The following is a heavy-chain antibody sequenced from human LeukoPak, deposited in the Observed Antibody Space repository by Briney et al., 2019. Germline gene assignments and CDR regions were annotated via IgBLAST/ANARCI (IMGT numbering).Heavy chain of an antibody. CDR2: IYYSGST. J-gene: IGHJ4*02. D-gene: IGHD3-9*01. CDR3: ARGLRHYDILTGYYEIDY. Sequence: SETLSLTCTVSGGSIGSSSYYWGWIRRPPGKGLEWIGSIYYSGSTYYNPSLKCRVTISVDTSKNQFSLKLSSVTAADTAVYYCARGLRHYDILTGYYEIDYWGQGTLVTVSS. V-gene: IGHV4-39*01. CDR1: GGSIGSSSYY.